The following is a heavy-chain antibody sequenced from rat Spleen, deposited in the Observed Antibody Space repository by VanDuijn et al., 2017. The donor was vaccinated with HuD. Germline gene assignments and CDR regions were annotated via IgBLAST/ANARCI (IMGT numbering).Heavy chain of an antibody. CDR2: ISYDGSST. V-gene: IGHV5-7*01. D-gene: IGHD1-10*01. CDR3: ARRGTTYWYFDF. CDR1: GFTFSDYN. Sequence: EVQLVESGGGLVQPGRSMKLSCAASGFTFSDYNMAWVRQAPNKGLEWVATISYDGSSTYYRDSVKGRFTISRDNAKSTLYLQMDSLRSEDTATYYCARRGTTYWYFDFWGPGTMVTVSS. J-gene: IGHJ1*01.